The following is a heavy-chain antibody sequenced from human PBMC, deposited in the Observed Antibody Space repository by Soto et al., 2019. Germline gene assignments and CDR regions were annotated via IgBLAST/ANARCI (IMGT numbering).Heavy chain of an antibody. V-gene: IGHV4-59*12. CDR1: GGSIRSYY. CDR2: THYSGST. J-gene: IGHJ5*02. D-gene: IGHD3-22*01. CDR3: AKLNDSSSWSNWFDP. Sequence: QVQLQESGPGLVKPSETLSLTCTVSGGSIRSYYWSWIRQFPGKGLEWIGYTHYSGSTDYNPSLKSRVTMSLETSKSQFFLKLSSVTAADTAVYYCAKLNDSSSWSNWFDPWGQGTLVTVS.